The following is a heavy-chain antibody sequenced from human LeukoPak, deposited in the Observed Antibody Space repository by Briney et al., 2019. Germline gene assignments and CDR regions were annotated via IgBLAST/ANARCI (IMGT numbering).Heavy chain of an antibody. J-gene: IGHJ4*02. D-gene: IGHD4-17*01. CDR2: ISYDGSNK. V-gene: IGHV3-30*04. Sequence: GGSLRLSCAASGFTFSSYAMHWVRQAPGKGLEWVAVISYDGSNKYYADSVKGRFTISRDNSKNTLYLQMSSLRAEDTAVYYCARAATTVTHPDYWGQGTLVTVSS. CDR1: GFTFSSYA. CDR3: ARAATTVTHPDY.